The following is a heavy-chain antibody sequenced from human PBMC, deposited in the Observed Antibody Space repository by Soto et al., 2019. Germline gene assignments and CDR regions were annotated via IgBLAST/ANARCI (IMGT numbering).Heavy chain of an antibody. CDR2: INSDGSGA. CDR3: SRDRSYAMDV. CDR1: GFTFSVSW. V-gene: IGHV3-74*01. Sequence: GGSLRLSCAASGFTFSVSWMHWVRQAPGKGLVWVSHINSDGSGATCADSVRGRFTISRDNAKNTIYLQMNSLRAEDTAVYYCSRDRSYAMDVWGQGTTVTVSS. J-gene: IGHJ6*02.